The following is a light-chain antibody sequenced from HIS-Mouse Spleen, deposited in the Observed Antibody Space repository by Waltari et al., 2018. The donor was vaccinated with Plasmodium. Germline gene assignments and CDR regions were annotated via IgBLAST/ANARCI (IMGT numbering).Light chain of an antibody. J-gene: IGLJ3*02. CDR3: YSTDSSGNHRV. CDR1: ALPKKY. V-gene: IGLV3-10*01. Sequence: SYELTQPPSVSVSPGPTARITCPGAALPKKYSYSYQQKSGQAPVLVIYEDSKRPSGIPERFSGSSSGTMATLTISGAQVEDEADYYCYSTDSSGNHRVFGGGTKLTVL. CDR2: EDS.